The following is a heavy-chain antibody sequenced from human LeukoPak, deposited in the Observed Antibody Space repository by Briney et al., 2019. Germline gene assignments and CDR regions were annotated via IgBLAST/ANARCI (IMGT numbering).Heavy chain of an antibody. J-gene: IGHJ3*02. Sequence: GGSLRLSCAASGFTFSSYAMSWVRQAPGKGLEWVSAISGSGGSTYYADSVKGRFTISRDNSKNALYLQMNSLRAEDTAVYYCAKCYYYDSSGYFPDAFDIWGQGTMVTVSS. D-gene: IGHD3-22*01. CDR1: GFTFSSYA. CDR2: ISGSGGST. V-gene: IGHV3-23*01. CDR3: AKCYYYDSSGYFPDAFDI.